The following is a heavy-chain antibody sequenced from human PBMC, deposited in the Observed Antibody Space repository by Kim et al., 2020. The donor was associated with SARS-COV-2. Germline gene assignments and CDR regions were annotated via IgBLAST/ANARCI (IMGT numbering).Heavy chain of an antibody. Sequence: GGSLRLSCAASGFTFSDYDMRWIRQAPGKGLEWVSYMSSSGSTIYYADSVKGRFTISRDNAKNSLYLQMNSLRADDTAVYYCARVKGELWMVRGGYYFDYWGQGTLVTVSS. V-gene: IGHV3-11*01. J-gene: IGHJ4*02. CDR3: ARVKGELWMVRGGYYFDY. D-gene: IGHD3-10*01. CDR2: MSSSGSTI. CDR1: GFTFSDYD.